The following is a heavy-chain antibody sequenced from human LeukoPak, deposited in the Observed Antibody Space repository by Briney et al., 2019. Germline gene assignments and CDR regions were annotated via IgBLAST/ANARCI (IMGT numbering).Heavy chain of an antibody. CDR1: GFTFSSYA. CDR3: AKIEGGVRGFFDP. J-gene: IGHJ5*02. D-gene: IGHD3-16*01. Sequence: PGGSLRLSCAASGFTFSSYAMNWVRQAPGKGLEWVSAISGSGGSIYYADSVKGRFTISRDNSKNTLYLQMNSLRVEDTAIYYCAKIEGGVRGFFDPWGQGTLVSVSS. V-gene: IGHV3-23*01. CDR2: ISGSGGSI.